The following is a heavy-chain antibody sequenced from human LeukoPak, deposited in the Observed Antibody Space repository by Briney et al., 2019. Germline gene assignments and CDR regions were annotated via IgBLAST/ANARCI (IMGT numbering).Heavy chain of an antibody. V-gene: IGHV3-21*01. CDR3: ARVPSGWYVLDY. CDR1: GFTFSSYS. Sequence: GGSLRLSYAASGFTFSSYSMIWVRQAPGKGLEWVSSISSSSSYIYYADSVKGRFTISRDNAKNSLYLQMNSLRAEDTAVYYCARVPSGWYVLDYWGQGTLVTVSS. CDR2: ISSSSSYI. D-gene: IGHD6-19*01. J-gene: IGHJ4*02.